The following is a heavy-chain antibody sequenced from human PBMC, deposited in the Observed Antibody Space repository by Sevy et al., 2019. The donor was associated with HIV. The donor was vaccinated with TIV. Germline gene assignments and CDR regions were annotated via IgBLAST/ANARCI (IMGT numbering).Heavy chain of an antibody. J-gene: IGHJ3*02. Sequence: GGSLRLSCAASGFPFSSYAMSWVRQAPGKGLEWVSAIGGSGVSTYYADSVKGRFTISRDNSKNMLYLQMNSLRAEDTAVYYCAKDRAAMVGDAFDIWGQGTMVTVSS. V-gene: IGHV3-23*01. CDR2: IGGSGVST. D-gene: IGHD5-18*01. CDR1: GFPFSSYA. CDR3: AKDRAAMVGDAFDI.